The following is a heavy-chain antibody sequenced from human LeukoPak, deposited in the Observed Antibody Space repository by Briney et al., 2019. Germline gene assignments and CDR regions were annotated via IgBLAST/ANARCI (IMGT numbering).Heavy chain of an antibody. V-gene: IGHV3-30*18. CDR3: AKRMESDAYYSALDY. D-gene: IGHD3-16*01. Sequence: PGGSLRLSCAASGFTFSTYGLHWVRQAPGKGLEWVAVISSDISNKYYTDSVKGRFTISRDNSRNTLYLQMNSLRAEDTAIYYCAKRMESDAYYSALDYWGQGTLVTVSS. J-gene: IGHJ4*02. CDR2: ISSDISNK. CDR1: GFTFSTYG.